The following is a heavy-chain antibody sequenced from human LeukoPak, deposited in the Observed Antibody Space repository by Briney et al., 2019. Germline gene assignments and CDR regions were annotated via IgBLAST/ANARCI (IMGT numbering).Heavy chain of an antibody. Sequence: RPGGSLRLSCAASEFTFSAYWMSWVRQAPGKGLEWVANIKEDGRETYYVDSVKGRFTISRDNAKNSLYLRVNSLRAEDTAVYYCARVTRNSGRHPSLFDNWGQGTLVIVSS. CDR3: ARVTRNSGRHPSLFDN. CDR2: IKEDGRET. D-gene: IGHD1-26*01. J-gene: IGHJ5*02. V-gene: IGHV3-7*01. CDR1: EFTFSAYW.